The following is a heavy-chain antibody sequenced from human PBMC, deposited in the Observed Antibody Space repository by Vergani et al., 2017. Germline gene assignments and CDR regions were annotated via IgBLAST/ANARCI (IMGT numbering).Heavy chain of an antibody. CDR3: AKNPGISTTRHYCAMDV. Sequence: QVQLVESGGGVVQPGGSLRLSCAASGFKFSDHYMSWIRQAPGKGLEWVSHISPGASTVTYTDSVTGRFTVSRDNDNNSLTLDMTTLRVEDTAVYYCAKNPGISTTRHYCAMDVWGQGTTVTVSS. CDR2: ISPGASTV. J-gene: IGHJ6*02. CDR1: GFKFSDHY. D-gene: IGHD1-1*01. V-gene: IGHV3-11*04.